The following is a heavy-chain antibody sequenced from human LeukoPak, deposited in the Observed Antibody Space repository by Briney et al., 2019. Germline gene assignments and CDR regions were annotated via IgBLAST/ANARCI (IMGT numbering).Heavy chain of an antibody. CDR2: ISSSSTYI. D-gene: IGHD1-20*01. CDR3: ARESIIGTTVSYYFDY. J-gene: IGHJ4*02. Sequence: PGGSLRLSCAASGFTFSSYSMNRVRQAPGKGLEWVSSISSSSTYIYYADSVKGRFTISRDNAKNSLYLQMNSLRAEDTAVYYCARESIIGTTVSYYFDYWGQGTLVTVSS. V-gene: IGHV3-21*01. CDR1: GFTFSSYS.